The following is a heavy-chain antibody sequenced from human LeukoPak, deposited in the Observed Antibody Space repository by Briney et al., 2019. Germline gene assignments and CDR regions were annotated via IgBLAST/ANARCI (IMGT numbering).Heavy chain of an antibody. V-gene: IGHV3-48*03. D-gene: IGHD6-13*01. CDR1: GFTFSSYE. CDR3: AREHSSSRWGYFDY. CDR2: ITNRGSGTTI. Sequence: GGSLRLSCAASGFTFSSYEMNWVRQAPGKGLEWVSYITNRGSGTTIYYAGSVKGRFTVSRDDAKNSLYLQMNSLRVEDTAVYYCAREHSSSRWGYFDYWGQGTLVTVSS. J-gene: IGHJ4*02.